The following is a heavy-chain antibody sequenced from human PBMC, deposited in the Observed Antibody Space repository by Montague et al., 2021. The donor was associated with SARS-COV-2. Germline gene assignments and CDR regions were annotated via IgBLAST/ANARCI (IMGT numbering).Heavy chain of an antibody. V-gene: IGHV3-21*04. CDR1: GFTFSSYS. CDR3: AREQADIVLVVYVDGAFDI. J-gene: IGHJ3*02. D-gene: IGHD2-8*02. Sequence: SLRLSCAASGFTFSSYSMNWVRQAPGKGLEWVSSISSSSYIYYADSVTGRFTISRDNAKNSLYLQMNSLRAEDTAVYYCAREQADIVLVVYVDGAFDIWGQGTMVTVSS. CDR2: ISSSSYI.